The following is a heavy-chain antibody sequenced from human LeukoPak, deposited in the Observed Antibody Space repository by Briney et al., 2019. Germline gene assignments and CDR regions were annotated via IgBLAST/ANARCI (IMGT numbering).Heavy chain of an antibody. CDR1: GGSISSSSYY. Sequence: SETLSLTCTVSGGSISSSSYYWGWIRQPPGKGLEWIGSIYYSGSTNYNPSLKSRVTISVDTSKNQFSLKLSSVTAADTAVYYCARVVRDGYGKYYFDYWGQGTLVTVSS. CDR3: ARVVRDGYGKYYFDY. V-gene: IGHV4-39*07. J-gene: IGHJ4*02. D-gene: IGHD5-24*01. CDR2: IYYSGST.